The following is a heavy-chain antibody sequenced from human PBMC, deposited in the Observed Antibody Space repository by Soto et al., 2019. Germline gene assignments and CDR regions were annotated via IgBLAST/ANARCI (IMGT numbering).Heavy chain of an antibody. J-gene: IGHJ6*02. Sequence: GGSLRLSCAASGFTFSSYSMNWVRQAPGKGLEWVSSISSSSSYIYYADSVKGRFTISRDNAKNSLYLQMNSLRDEDTAVYYCARDLYGSGSYRYYGMDVWGQGTTVTVSS. CDR2: ISSSSSYI. V-gene: IGHV3-21*01. D-gene: IGHD3-10*01. CDR3: ARDLYGSGSYRYYGMDV. CDR1: GFTFSSYS.